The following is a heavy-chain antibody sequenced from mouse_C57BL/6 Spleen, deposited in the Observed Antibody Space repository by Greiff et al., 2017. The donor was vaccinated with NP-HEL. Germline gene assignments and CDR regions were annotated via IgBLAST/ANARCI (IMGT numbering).Heavy chain of an antibody. CDR1: GYTFTSYW. D-gene: IGHD1-1*01. V-gene: IGHV1-59*01. J-gene: IGHJ1*03. CDR3: ARLKGVYYGSSQDGYFDV. CDR2: IDPSDSYT. Sequence: VQLQQPGAELVRPGTSVKLSCKASGYTFTSYWMHWVKQRPGQGLEWIGVIDPSDSYTNYNQKFKGKATLTVDTSSSTAYMQLSSLTSEDSAVYYCARLKGVYYGSSQDGYFDVWGTGTTVTVSS.